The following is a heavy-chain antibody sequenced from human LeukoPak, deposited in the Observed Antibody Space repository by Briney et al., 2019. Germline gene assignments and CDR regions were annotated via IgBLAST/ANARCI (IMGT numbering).Heavy chain of an antibody. CDR1: GGTFSSYA. Sequence: SVKVSCKASGGTFSSYAISWVRQAPGQGLEWMGGIIPIFGTANYAQKFQGRVTITADESTSTAYMELSSRRSEDTAVYYCARGRFSSSWYYSVVDYWGQGTLVTVSS. CDR3: ARGRFSSSWYYSVVDY. D-gene: IGHD6-13*01. V-gene: IGHV1-69*01. J-gene: IGHJ4*02. CDR2: IIPIFGTA.